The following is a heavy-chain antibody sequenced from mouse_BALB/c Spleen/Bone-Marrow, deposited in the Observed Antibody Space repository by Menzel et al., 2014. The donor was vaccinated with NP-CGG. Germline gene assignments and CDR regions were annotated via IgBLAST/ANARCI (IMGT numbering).Heavy chain of an antibody. CDR2: IDPYYGGI. CDR1: GYSFTGYN. D-gene: IGHD2-14*01. V-gene: IGHV1-39*01. Sequence: VQLQQSGPELAQPGASVKISCKASGYSFTGYNMNWVKQNNGKSLEWIGNIDPYYGGISYNQKFKGKATLTVDKSSNTAYMQLKSLTSEDSAIYYCAISIEYRPLVYWGQGTLVNVSA. CDR3: AISIEYRPLVY. J-gene: IGHJ3*01.